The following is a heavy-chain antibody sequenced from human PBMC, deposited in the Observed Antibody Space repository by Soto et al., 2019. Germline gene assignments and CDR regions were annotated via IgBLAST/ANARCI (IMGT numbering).Heavy chain of an antibody. D-gene: IGHD6-19*01. CDR1: GYTFTNSW. CDR2: IYPGDSDT. J-gene: IGHJ4*02. CDR3: ARRYSRVSYTFDY. Sequence: PGASLEISCKGSGYTFTNSWIGWVRQMPGKGLEWMGSIYPGDSDTRYSPSFKGQVTISAEKSISTAYLQWSSLKASDTAMYYFARRYSRVSYTFDYWGEGTLVTVSS. V-gene: IGHV5-51*01.